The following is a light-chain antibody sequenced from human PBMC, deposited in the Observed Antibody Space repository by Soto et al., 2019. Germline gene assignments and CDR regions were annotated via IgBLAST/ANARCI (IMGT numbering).Light chain of an antibody. CDR3: QQSFGTSRT. CDR1: QSISSH. J-gene: IGKJ2*01. CDR2: GAS. Sequence: DIQMTQSPSSLSASVGDRVSISCRASQSISSHLNWYQQRPGKAPKLLIFGASTLQTGVPSRFSGSGSGTDFTLAISRLHPEDFATYFCQQSFGTSRTFGQGTRQEVK. V-gene: IGKV1-39*01.